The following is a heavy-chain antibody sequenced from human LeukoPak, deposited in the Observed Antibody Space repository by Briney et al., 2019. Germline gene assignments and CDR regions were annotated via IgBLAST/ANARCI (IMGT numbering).Heavy chain of an antibody. J-gene: IGHJ3*02. CDR1: GVSSNNYY. CDR2: LYYTGIT. D-gene: IGHD6-13*01. V-gene: IGHV4-59*08. Sequence: SETLSLTCTVSGVSSNNYYWGWLRQTPGKGLEWIGYLYYTGITNYNPSLKSRVTMSVDTSVSQFSLKLSSVTAADTAVYCCASTGYSSSWYPLQAFDIWGQGTMVTVSS. CDR3: ASTGYSSSWYPLQAFDI.